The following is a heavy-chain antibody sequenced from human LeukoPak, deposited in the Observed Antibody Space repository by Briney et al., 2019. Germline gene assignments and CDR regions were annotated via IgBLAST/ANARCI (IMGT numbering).Heavy chain of an antibody. CDR1: GYSISSGFY. D-gene: IGHD2-2*01. CDR3: ARHLYRVPAAP. Sequence: PSETLSLTCSVSGYSISSGFYWDWIRQPPGKGLEWIGSFHHSGSTPYNPSLNSRVSISVDTSKNQLSLKLSSVTAADTAVYYCARHLYRVPAAPWGQGTLVTVSS. CDR2: FHHSGST. V-gene: IGHV4-38-2*02. J-gene: IGHJ4*02.